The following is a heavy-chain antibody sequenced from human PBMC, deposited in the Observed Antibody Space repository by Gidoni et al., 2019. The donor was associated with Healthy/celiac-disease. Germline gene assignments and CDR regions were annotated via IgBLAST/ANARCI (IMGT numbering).Heavy chain of an antibody. J-gene: IGHJ6*02. D-gene: IGHD2-2*01. CDR2: ISSSSSTI. V-gene: IGHV3-48*02. CDR1: GFTFSSYS. Sequence: EVQLVESGGGLVQPGGSLRLSCAASGFTFSSYSMNWVRQAPGKGLEWVSYISSSSSTIYYADSVKGRFTISRDNAKNSLYLQMNSLRDEDTAVYYCARDLSPLSEDIVVVPAAYYYYYGMDVWGQGTTVTVSS. CDR3: ARDLSPLSEDIVVVPAAYYYYYGMDV.